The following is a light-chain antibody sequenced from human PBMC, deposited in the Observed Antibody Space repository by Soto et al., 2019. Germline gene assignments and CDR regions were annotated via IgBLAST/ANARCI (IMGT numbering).Light chain of an antibody. CDR2: EVS. V-gene: IGLV2-8*01. CDR1: SSDVGGYNY. CDR3: NSYAGSSNFMV. J-gene: IGLJ2*01. Sequence: QSALTQPPSASGSPGQSVTISCTGTSSDVGGYNYVSWYQQHPGKAPKLMIYEVSKRPSGVPDRFSGSKSGNTASLIVSGLQAEDEADYYCNSYAGSSNFMVFGGGTQLTVL.